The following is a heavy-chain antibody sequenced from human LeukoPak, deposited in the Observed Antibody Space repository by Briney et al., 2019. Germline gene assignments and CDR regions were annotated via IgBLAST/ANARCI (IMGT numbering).Heavy chain of an antibody. CDR2: TSGDEDST. D-gene: IGHD6-19*01. CDR3: TIDLMTGFSSGWHFGN. CDR1: GFTVSSNY. J-gene: IGHJ4*02. Sequence: PGGSLRLSCAASGFTVSSNYMSWVRQAPGKGLGWLAVTSGDEDSTHYADSVRGHFVISTDNSKNTSFLHMNSLRAEDTAVYYCTIDLMTGFSSGWHFGNWGQGTLVTVSS. V-gene: IGHV3-53*01.